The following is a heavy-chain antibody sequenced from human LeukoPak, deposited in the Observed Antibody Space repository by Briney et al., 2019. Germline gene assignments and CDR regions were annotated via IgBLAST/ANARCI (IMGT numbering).Heavy chain of an antibody. CDR2: INPNSGGT. CDR1: GYTFTGYY. V-gene: IGHV1-2*02. J-gene: IGHJ4*02. Sequence: ASVKVSCKASGYTFTGYYMHWVRQAPGQGLEWMGWINPNSGGTNYAQKFQGRVTMTRDTSISTAYMELRSLRSDDTAVYYCARTVGYRSGGSCYSVYWGQGTLVTVSS. CDR3: ARTVGYRSGGSCYSVY. D-gene: IGHD2-15*01.